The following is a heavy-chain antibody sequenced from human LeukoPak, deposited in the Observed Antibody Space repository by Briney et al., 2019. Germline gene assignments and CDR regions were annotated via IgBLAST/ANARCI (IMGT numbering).Heavy chain of an antibody. CDR2: IYHSGST. Sequence: SETLSLTCAVSGYSISSGYYWGWIRQPPGKGLEWIGSIYHSGSTYYNPSLKSRVTISVDTSKNQFSLKLSSVTAADTAVYYCARGVVGVVAAIRGASDIWGQGTMVTVSS. J-gene: IGHJ3*02. CDR1: GYSISSGYY. V-gene: IGHV4-38-2*01. CDR3: ARGVVGVVAAIRGASDI. D-gene: IGHD2-15*01.